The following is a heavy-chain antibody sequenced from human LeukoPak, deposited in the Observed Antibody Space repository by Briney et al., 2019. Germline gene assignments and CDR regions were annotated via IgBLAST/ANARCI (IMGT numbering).Heavy chain of an antibody. CDR2: INTNTGNP. V-gene: IGHV7-4-1*02. CDR3: ARVRGATRVYTASLDY. D-gene: IGHD1-26*01. CDR1: GYTFTSYA. J-gene: IGHJ4*02. Sequence: GASVKVSCKASGYTFTSYAMNWVRQAPGQGLEWMGWINTNTGNPTYAQGFTGRFVFSLDTSVSTTYLQISSLKADDTAFYYCARVRGATRVYTASLDYWGQGTLVTVSS.